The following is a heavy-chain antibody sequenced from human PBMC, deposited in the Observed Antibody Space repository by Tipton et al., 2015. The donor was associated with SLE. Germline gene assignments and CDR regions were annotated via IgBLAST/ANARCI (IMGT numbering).Heavy chain of an antibody. J-gene: IGHJ3*02. V-gene: IGHV4-59*01. CDR1: GGSISSYY. D-gene: IGHD2-21*01. Sequence: TLSLTCTVSGGSISSYYWSWIRQPPGKGLEWIGYIYYSGSTNYNPSLKSRVTISVDTSKNQFSLKLSSVTAVDTAVYYCAREIAYGAFDIWGQGTMVTVSS. CDR2: IYYSGST. CDR3: AREIAYGAFDI.